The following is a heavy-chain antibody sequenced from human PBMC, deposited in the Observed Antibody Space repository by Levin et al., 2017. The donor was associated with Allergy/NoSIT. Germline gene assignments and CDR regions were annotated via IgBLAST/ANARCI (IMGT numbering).Heavy chain of an antibody. J-gene: IGHJ3*02. CDR2: INPKSGDT. D-gene: IGHD3-10*01. CDR1: GYTFTGYY. V-gene: IGHV1-2*02. CDR3: ARSVTVPAKDWFGNLVDAFNM. Sequence: VASVKVSCKASGYTFTGYYIHWVRQAPGQGLEWMGWINPKSGDTNYAQKFQGRVTMTRDTSISTAYVELSRLKSDDTAVYYCARSVTVPAKDWFGNLVDAFNMWGQGTMVTVSS.